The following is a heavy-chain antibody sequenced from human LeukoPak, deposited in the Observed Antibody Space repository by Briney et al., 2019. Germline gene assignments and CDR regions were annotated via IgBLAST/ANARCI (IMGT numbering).Heavy chain of an antibody. Sequence: GESLKISCKGSGYSFTSYWIGWVRQMPGKGLEWMGIIYPGDSDTRYSPSFQGQVTISADKSISTAYLQWSSLKALDTAMYYCARLGTDCSSTSCRTFGYYYYYMDVWGKGTTVTVSS. J-gene: IGHJ6*03. CDR1: GYSFTSYW. CDR2: IYPGDSDT. CDR3: ARLGTDCSSTSCRTFGYYYYYMDV. V-gene: IGHV5-51*01. D-gene: IGHD2-2*01.